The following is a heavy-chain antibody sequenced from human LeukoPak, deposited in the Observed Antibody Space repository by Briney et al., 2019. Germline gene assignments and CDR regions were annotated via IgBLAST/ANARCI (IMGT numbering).Heavy chain of an antibody. V-gene: IGHV3-48*03. CDR1: GFTLSSYE. CDR2: ISSSGSTI. CDR3: AELGITMIGGV. J-gene: IGHJ6*04. D-gene: IGHD3-10*02. Sequence: GGSLRLSCAASGFTLSSYEMNWVRQAPGKGLEWVSYISSSGSTIYYADSVKGRFTISRDNDKNSLYLQMNSLRAEDTAVYYCAELGITMIGGVWGKGTTVTISS.